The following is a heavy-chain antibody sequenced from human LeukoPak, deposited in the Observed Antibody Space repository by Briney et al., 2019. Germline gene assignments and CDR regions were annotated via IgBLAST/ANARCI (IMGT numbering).Heavy chain of an antibody. CDR3: ASLRGYSYGLLDY. Sequence: SETLSLTCTVSGASISSSSCYWGWIRQPPGRGLECIGSIYYSGSTYYNPSLKSRVTISVDTSKNQFSLKLSSVTAADTAVYYCASLRGYSYGLLDYRGQGTLVTVSS. CDR1: GASISSSSCY. V-gene: IGHV4-39*01. CDR2: IYYSGST. J-gene: IGHJ4*02. D-gene: IGHD5-18*01.